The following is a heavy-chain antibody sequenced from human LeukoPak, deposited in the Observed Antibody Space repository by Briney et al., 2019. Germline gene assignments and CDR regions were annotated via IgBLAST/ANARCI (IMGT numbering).Heavy chain of an antibody. Sequence: PSETLSLTCTVSGYSISSGYYWGWIRPPPGKGLEWIGRIYHSGSTYYNPSLKSRVTISVDTSKNQFSLKLSSVTAADTAVYYCAREPTPGTYAPNWFGPWGQGTLVTVSS. CDR3: AREPTPGTYAPNWFGP. CDR1: GYSISSGYY. V-gene: IGHV4-38-2*02. D-gene: IGHD4-17*01. J-gene: IGHJ5*02. CDR2: IYHSGST.